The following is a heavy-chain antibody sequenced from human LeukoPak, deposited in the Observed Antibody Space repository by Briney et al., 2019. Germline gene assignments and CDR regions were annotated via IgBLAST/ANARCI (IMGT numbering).Heavy chain of an antibody. CDR1: GFTFDDYG. CDR3: ARDEKLTVTTD. D-gene: IGHD4-17*01. J-gene: IGHJ4*02. V-gene: IGHV3-20*04. Sequence: GGSLRLSCAASGFTFDDYGMSWVRQAPGKGLEWVSGINWNGGSTGYADSVKGRFTISRDNAKNSLYPQMNSLRAEDTALYYCARDEKLTVTTDRGQGTLVTVSS. CDR2: INWNGGST.